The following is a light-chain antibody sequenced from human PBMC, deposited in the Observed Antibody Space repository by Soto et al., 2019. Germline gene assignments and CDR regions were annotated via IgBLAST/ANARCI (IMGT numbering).Light chain of an antibody. CDR1: SSDVGTYNY. Sequence: QSALTQPPSASGSPGQSVTISCTGTSSDVGTYNYVSWYQQHSGKAPKLMIYEVTKRPSGVPDRFCGSKAGNTAARTVAGLHGEDEADYYCSSYAGSNSFVFGGGTKLTVL. CDR2: EVT. V-gene: IGLV2-8*01. CDR3: SSYAGSNSFV. J-gene: IGLJ3*02.